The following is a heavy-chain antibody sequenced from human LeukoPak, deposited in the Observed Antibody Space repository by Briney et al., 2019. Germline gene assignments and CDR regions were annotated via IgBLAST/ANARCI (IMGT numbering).Heavy chain of an antibody. CDR3: ARDVPYYDFWSGISFDY. CDR2: ISVYNGNT. J-gene: IGHJ4*02. CDR1: GYTFTSYG. D-gene: IGHD3-3*01. V-gene: IGHV1-18*01. Sequence: ASVKVSCKASGYTFTSYGISWVRQAPGQGLEWMGWISVYNGNTNYAQKLQGRVTMTTDTSTSTAYMELRSLRSDDTAVYYCARDVPYYDFWSGISFDYWGQGTLVTVSS.